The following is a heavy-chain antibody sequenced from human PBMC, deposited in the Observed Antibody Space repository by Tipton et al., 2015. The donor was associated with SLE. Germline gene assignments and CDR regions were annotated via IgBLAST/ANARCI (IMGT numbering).Heavy chain of an antibody. CDR2: IYYSGST. J-gene: IGHJ4*02. V-gene: IGHV4-39*07. CDR1: GGSISSSSYY. CDR3: ARGSDTYSGSSFDY. D-gene: IGHD1-26*01. Sequence: TLSLTCTVSGGSISSSSYYWGWIRQPPGKGLEWIGSIYYSGSTNYNPSLKSRVTISVDTSKNQFSLKLSSVTAADTAVYYCARGSDTYSGSSFDYWGQGTLVTVSS.